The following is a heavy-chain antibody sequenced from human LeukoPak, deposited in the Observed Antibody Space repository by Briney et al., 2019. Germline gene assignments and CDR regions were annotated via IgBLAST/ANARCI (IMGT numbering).Heavy chain of an antibody. CDR3: ASGLRIAATGRDYYFDY. Sequence: PSETLSLTCAVYGGSFSGYYWNWIRQPPGKGLEWIGEINHSGSTNYNPSLKSRVTISVDTSKNQFSLKLSSVTAADTAVYYCASGLRIAATGRDYYFDYWGQGTLVTVSS. J-gene: IGHJ4*02. CDR2: INHSGST. V-gene: IGHV4-34*01. D-gene: IGHD6-13*01. CDR1: GGSFSGYY.